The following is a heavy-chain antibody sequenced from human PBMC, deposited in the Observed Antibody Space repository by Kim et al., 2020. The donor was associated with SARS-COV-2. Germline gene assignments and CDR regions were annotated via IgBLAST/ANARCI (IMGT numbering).Heavy chain of an antibody. CDR2: ISSDGDRI. CDR1: GFTFSSDW. V-gene: IGHV3-74*01. D-gene: IGHD1-26*01. Sequence: GSLRLSCAASGFTFSSDWMHWVRQTPGKGLLWVSYISSDGDRISYADSVKGRFTISRDNAKNTLYLHMNSLRVEDTAVYYCARGKSGSPITLDYWGQGTLVTVSS. CDR3: ARGKSGSPITLDY. J-gene: IGHJ4*02.